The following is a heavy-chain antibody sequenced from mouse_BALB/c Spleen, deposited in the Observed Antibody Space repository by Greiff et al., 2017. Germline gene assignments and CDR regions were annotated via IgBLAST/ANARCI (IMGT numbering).Heavy chain of an antibody. Sequence: EVHLVESGGGLVQPGGSLRLSCATSGFTFTDYYMSWVRQPPGKALEWLGFIRNKANGYTTEYSASVKGRFTISRDNSQSILYLQMNTLRAEDSATYYCARATYRYDEGSYCDDWGQGTTLTVSS. D-gene: IGHD2-14*01. V-gene: IGHV7-3*02. CDR2: IRNKANGYTT. CDR3: ARATYRYDEGSYCDD. CDR1: GFTFTDYY. J-gene: IGHJ2*01.